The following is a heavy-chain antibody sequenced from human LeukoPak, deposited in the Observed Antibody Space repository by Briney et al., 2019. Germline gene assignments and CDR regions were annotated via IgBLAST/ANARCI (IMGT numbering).Heavy chain of an antibody. D-gene: IGHD2-15*01. CDR1: GFTFSSYG. Sequence: GGSLRLSCAASGFTFSSYGMHWVRQAPGKGLEWVAVISYDGSNKYYADSVKGRFTISRDNSKNTLYLQMNSLRAEDTAVYYCARRYCSGGSCLYFDYWGQGTLVTVSS. J-gene: IGHJ4*02. V-gene: IGHV3-30*03. CDR3: ARRYCSGGSCLYFDY. CDR2: ISYDGSNK.